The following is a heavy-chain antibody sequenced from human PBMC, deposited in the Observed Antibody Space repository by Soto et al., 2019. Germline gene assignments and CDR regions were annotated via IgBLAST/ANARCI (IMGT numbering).Heavy chain of an antibody. CDR3: ARSGSGSYFRFDY. CDR1: GSTFSDYY. J-gene: IGHJ4*02. D-gene: IGHD3-10*01. V-gene: IGHV3-11*06. CDR2: ISSSSSYT. Sequence: LRLSCAASGSTFSDYYMSWIRQAPGKGLEWVSYISSSSSYTNYADSVKGRFTISRDNAKNSLYLQMNSLRAEDTAVYYCARSGSGSYFRFDYWGQGTLVTVSS.